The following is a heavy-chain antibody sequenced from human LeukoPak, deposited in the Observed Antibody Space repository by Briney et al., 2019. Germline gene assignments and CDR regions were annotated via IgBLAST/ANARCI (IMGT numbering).Heavy chain of an antibody. J-gene: IGHJ4*02. CDR2: INPNSGGT. V-gene: IGHV1-2*02. CDR1: GYTFTGYY. Sequence: ASVKVSCTASGYTFTGYYMHWVRQAPGQGLEWMGWINPNSGGTNYPQKFQGRVTITRDTSISTAYLELSRLTSDDTAVYYCARSRGWPKYFFDYWGQGTLVTVSS. CDR3: ARSRGWPKYFFDY. D-gene: IGHD6-19*01.